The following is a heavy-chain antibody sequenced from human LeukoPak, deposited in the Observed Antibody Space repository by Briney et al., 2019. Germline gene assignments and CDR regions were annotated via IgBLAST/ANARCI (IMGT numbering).Heavy chain of an antibody. D-gene: IGHD3-3*01. CDR3: AKTSLSDPSGHYYYMDV. V-gene: IGHV3-30*02. Sequence: GGSLRLSCAASGFTFSNFGMHWVRQAPGKGLEWVAFIRFDGTSEFYADSVKARFTISRDNSQNTASLQLNNLRIEDTALYYCAKTSLSDPSGHYYYMDVWGKGTTVTVSS. CDR1: GFTFSNFG. CDR2: IRFDGTSE. J-gene: IGHJ6*03.